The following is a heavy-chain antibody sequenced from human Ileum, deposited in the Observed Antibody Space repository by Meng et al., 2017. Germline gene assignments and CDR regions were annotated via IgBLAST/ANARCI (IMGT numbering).Heavy chain of an antibody. D-gene: IGHD2-15*01. CDR2: IYYSGTT. Sequence: QVQLPESGPGLVKPSETLSLTCIVSGGSITSSSYYWGWIRQPPGKGLEWIGSIYYSGTTYYNPSLKSRVTISVGPSKNQFSLNLSSVTASETAVYYCARDRGGSYYFDYWGQGTLVTVSS. J-gene: IGHJ4*02. V-gene: IGHV4-39*02. CDR1: GGSITSSSYY. CDR3: ARDRGGSYYFDY.